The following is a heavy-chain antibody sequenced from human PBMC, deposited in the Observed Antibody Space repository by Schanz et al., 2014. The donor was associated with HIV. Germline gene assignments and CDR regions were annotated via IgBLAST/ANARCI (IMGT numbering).Heavy chain of an antibody. Sequence: QVQLVESGGGVVQPGRSQRLSCAASGITLSGYGMHWVRQAPGKGLEWGAVIWYDGSNKDCADSVKGRFIISRDNSKNTLYLQMNSLRAEDTAVYYCARRSTPGGYYGMDVWGQGTTVTVSS. CDR3: ARRSTPGGYYGMDV. D-gene: IGHD2-15*01. CDR1: GITLSGYG. V-gene: IGHV3-33*01. CDR2: IWYDGSNK. J-gene: IGHJ6*02.